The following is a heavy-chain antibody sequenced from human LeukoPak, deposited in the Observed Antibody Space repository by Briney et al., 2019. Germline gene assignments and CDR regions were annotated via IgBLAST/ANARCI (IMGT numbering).Heavy chain of an antibody. Sequence: SETLSLTCTVSGGSISSRNYYWGWIRQPPGKGLEWIGGVYYTGTTYSNPSLKSRVTISVDTSKNQFSLRLSSVTAAVTAVYYCARHVSVAVTNFFDYWGQGTLVTVSS. D-gene: IGHD6-19*01. CDR2: VYYTGTT. V-gene: IGHV4-39*01. CDR3: ARHVSVAVTNFFDY. CDR1: GGSISSRNYY. J-gene: IGHJ4*02.